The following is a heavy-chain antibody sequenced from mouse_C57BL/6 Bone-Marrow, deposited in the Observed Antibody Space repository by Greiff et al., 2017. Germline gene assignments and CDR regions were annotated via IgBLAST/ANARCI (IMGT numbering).Heavy chain of an antibody. V-gene: IGHV1-26*01. CDR1: GYTFTDYY. J-gene: IGHJ1*03. CDR3: ARAGGSSYAVLSYWYFDV. D-gene: IGHD1-1*01. Sequence: EVQLQQSGPELVKPGASVKISCKASGYTFTDYYMNWVKQSHGKSLEWIGDINPNNGGTSYNQKFKGKATLTVDKSSSTAYMELRSLTSEDSAVYYCARAGGSSYAVLSYWYFDVWGTGTTVTVSS. CDR2: INPNNGGT.